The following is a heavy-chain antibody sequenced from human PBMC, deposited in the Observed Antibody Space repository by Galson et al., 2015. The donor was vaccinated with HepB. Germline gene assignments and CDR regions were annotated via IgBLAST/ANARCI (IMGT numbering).Heavy chain of an antibody. Sequence: SVKVSCKVFGYILTELSMNWVRQTPGRGLEWMGGSNAEDGETLYAQKFQGRLTMTEDTSTDTAYMELSSLRSEDTAVYYCAAISSRWDLGDAFDVWGQGTMVTVSS. CDR2: SNAEDGET. J-gene: IGHJ3*01. D-gene: IGHD1-26*01. CDR1: GYILTELS. CDR3: AAISSRWDLGDAFDV. V-gene: IGHV1-24*01.